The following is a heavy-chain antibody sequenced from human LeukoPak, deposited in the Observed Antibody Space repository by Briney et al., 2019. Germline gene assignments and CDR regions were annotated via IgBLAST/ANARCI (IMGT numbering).Heavy chain of an antibody. CDR3: ARDITSTNWFDP. J-gene: IGHJ5*02. V-gene: IGHV4-4*07. CDR2: IYTSGST. D-gene: IGHD3-10*01. CDR1: GGSISSYY. Sequence: SETLSLTCTASGGSISSYYWSWIRQPAGKGLEWIGRIYTSGSTNYNPSLKSRVTMSVDTSKNQFSLKLSSVTAADTAVYYCARDITSTNWFDPWGQGTLVTASS.